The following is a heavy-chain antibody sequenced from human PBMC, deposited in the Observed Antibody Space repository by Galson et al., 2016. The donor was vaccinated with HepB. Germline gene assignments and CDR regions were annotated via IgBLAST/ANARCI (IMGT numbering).Heavy chain of an antibody. CDR3: ARDPGLANGMDV. CDR2: IYSGGTT. V-gene: IGHV3-66*01. CDR1: GFTVSSDY. D-gene: IGHD6-13*01. Sequence: SLRLSCAASGFTVSSDYMSWVRQAPGKGLEWVSVIYSGGTTYYADSVKGRFTISRDNSKNTLYLQMNSLRAEDTAVYYYARDPGLANGMDVRGQGTTVTVSS. J-gene: IGHJ6*01.